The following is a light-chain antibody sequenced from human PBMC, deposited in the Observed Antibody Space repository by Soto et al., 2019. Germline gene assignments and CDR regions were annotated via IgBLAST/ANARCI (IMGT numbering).Light chain of an antibody. CDR1: QSVSSTS. CDR2: GAS. Sequence: EVVLTQSPDTLSLSPGERATLSCRASQSVSSTSLAWYQQKPGQAPRLLMYGASRRATGIPDRFSGSGSGTDFTLTITRLEPDDFAVYYCQDYGSSRTFGQGTKVDI. J-gene: IGKJ1*01. V-gene: IGKV3-20*01. CDR3: QDYGSSRT.